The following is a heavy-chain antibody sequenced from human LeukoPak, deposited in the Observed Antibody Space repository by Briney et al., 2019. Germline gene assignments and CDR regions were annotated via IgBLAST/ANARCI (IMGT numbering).Heavy chain of an antibody. CDR1: GFTFSNAW. CDR3: TTVGYSSMIVVVEDAFDI. D-gene: IGHD3-22*01. Sequence: GGSLRLSCAASGFTFSNAWMSWGRQAPGKGLEWGGRIISKTDGGTKDYAAAVKVRFNISIDDSKNTLYMQMNSLKTEDTAVYYCTTVGYSSMIVVVEDAFDIWGQGTMVTVSS. V-gene: IGHV3-15*01. J-gene: IGHJ3*02. CDR2: IISKTDGGTK.